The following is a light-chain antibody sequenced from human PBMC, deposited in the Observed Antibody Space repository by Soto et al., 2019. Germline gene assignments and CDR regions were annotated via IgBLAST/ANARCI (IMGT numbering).Light chain of an antibody. V-gene: IGKV3-11*01. CDR1: QSISST. Sequence: EIVMTQSPGTLSLSPWGRATLSYRASQSISSTLARYQQRPGEALRLLLYGASTRATGTPARFSGSGSGTDFTLTISSLEPEDFAVYYCQQRRQWPITLGQGTRVEI. J-gene: IGKJ5*01. CDR3: QQRRQWPIT. CDR2: GAS.